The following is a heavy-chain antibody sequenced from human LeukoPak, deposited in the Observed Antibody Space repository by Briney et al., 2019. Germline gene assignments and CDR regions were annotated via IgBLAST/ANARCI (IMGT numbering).Heavy chain of an antibody. CDR1: GFTFSSFP. CDR3: ARSLIPGRWYFDL. CDR2: ISTDGSYK. D-gene: IGHD2-21*01. Sequence: PGKSLRLSCAVSGFTFSSFPFHWVRQAPGKGLEWVAAISTDGSYKYHGDSVKGRFTISRDNPMNTLYPQMNGLRPDDTAVYYCARSLIPGRWYFDLWGRGTLVTVSS. J-gene: IGHJ2*01. V-gene: IGHV3-30*04.